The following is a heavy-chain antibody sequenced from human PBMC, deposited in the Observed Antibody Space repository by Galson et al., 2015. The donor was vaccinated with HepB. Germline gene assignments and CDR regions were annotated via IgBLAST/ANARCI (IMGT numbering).Heavy chain of an antibody. CDR3: ARDEGIAVAGPPVGGYFDL. CDR2: ISYDGSNK. V-gene: IGHV3-30*03. CDR1: GFTFSSYG. J-gene: IGHJ2*01. Sequence: SLRLSCAASGFTFSSYGMHWVRQAPGKGLEWVAVISYDGSNKYYADSVKGRFTISRDNSKNTLYLQMNSLRAEDTAVYYCARDEGIAVAGPPVGGYFDLWGRGTLVTVSP. D-gene: IGHD6-19*01.